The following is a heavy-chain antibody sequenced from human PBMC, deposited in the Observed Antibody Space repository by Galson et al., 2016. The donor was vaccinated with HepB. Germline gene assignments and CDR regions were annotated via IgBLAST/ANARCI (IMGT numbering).Heavy chain of an antibody. D-gene: IGHD6-19*01. J-gene: IGHJ6*02. CDR1: GGTFSSYA. V-gene: IGHV1-69*04. Sequence: SVKVSCKASGGTFSSYAFSGVRQAPGQGLEWMGRIVPILGMSNYAQKFQGRVTITADKSTSTVNMELSSLRSEDTAVYYCEGDEVAVAGTLHFYFYGMDVWGQGTTVTVSS. CDR3: EGDEVAVAGTLHFYFYGMDV. CDR2: IVPILGMS.